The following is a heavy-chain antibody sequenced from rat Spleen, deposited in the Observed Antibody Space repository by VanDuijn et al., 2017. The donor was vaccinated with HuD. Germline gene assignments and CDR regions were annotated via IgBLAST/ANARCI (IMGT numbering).Heavy chain of an antibody. Sequence: EVQLVESGGGLVQPGRSLKLSCAASGFTFSDYNMAWVRQAPTKGLEWVASISYDGGSTYYRDSVKGRFTISRDNAKNTQYLQMDSLRSEDTATYYCTRDVMDAWGQGASVTVSS. V-gene: IGHV5-20*01. J-gene: IGHJ4*01. CDR3: TRDVMDA. CDR2: ISYDGGST. CDR1: GFTFSDYN.